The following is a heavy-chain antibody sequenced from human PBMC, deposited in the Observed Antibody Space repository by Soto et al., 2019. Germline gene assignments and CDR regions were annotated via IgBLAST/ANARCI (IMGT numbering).Heavy chain of an antibody. Sequence: PSETLSLTCTVSGGSISSYCWSWMRQPPGKGLEWIGYIYYSGSTNYNPSLKSRVTISVDTSKNQFSLKLSSVTAADTAVYYCARDSGGWADERVFDYWGQGTLVTVSS. CDR3: ARDSGGWADERVFDY. J-gene: IGHJ4*02. D-gene: IGHD6-19*01. CDR2: IYYSGST. V-gene: IGHV4-59*01. CDR1: GGSISSYC.